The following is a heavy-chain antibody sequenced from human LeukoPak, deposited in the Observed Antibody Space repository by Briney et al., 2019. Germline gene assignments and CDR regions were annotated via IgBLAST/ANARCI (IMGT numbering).Heavy chain of an antibody. CDR2: ISAYNGNT. CDR1: GYTFTSYG. D-gene: IGHD1-7*01. Sequence: ASVKVSCKASGYTFTSYGISWVRQAPGQGLEWMGWISAYNGNTNYAQKLQGRVTTTTDTSTSTAYMELSSLRSEDTAVYYCASAPEGTTLGPHYYYYYMDVWGKGTTVTVSS. V-gene: IGHV1-18*01. J-gene: IGHJ6*03. CDR3: ASAPEGTTLGPHYYYYYMDV.